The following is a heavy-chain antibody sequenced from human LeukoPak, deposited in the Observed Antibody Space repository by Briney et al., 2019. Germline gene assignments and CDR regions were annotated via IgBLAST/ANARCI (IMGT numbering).Heavy chain of an antibody. V-gene: IGHV3-15*01. Sequence: PGGSLRLSCAASGFTFSNAWMSWVRQAPGKGLEWVGRIKSKTDGGTTDYAAPVKGRFTISRDDSKNTLYPQMNSLKTEDTAVYYCTTDWWVSSGYYTYWGQGTLVTVSS. CDR3: TTDWWVSSGYYTY. D-gene: IGHD3-22*01. CDR2: IKSKTDGGTT. J-gene: IGHJ4*02. CDR1: GFTFSNAW.